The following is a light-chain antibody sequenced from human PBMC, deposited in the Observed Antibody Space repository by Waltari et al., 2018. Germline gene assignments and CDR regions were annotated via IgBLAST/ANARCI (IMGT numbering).Light chain of an antibody. CDR2: DVT. CDR1: SNDVGSSKF. J-gene: IGLJ2*01. V-gene: IGLV2-14*03. CDR3: SSFTDTHTLL. Sequence: QSALTQPASVSGSPGQSITISCTGTSNDVGSSKFVSWYQQPPGRAPQLMIYDVTERPSGISYRFSGSKSANTASLTISGLLPEDEAIYYCSSFTDTHTLLFGGGTTVTVL.